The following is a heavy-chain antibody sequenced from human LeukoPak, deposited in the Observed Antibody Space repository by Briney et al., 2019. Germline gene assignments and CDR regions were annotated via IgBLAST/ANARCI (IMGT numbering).Heavy chain of an antibody. D-gene: IGHD3-22*01. CDR1: GGSISSSSYY. Sequence: PSETLSLTCTVSGGSISSSSYYWGWIRQPPGKGLEWIGSIYYSGSTYYNPSLKSRVTISVDTSKNQISLKLSSVTAADTAVYYCARFVTYYYDSSGNFRGVLFFDPWGQGTLVTVSS. CDR3: ARFVTYYYDSSGNFRGVLFFDP. V-gene: IGHV4-39*01. CDR2: IYYSGST. J-gene: IGHJ5*02.